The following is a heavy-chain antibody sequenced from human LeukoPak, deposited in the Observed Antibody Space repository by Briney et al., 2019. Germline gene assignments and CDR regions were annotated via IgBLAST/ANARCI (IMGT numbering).Heavy chain of an antibody. V-gene: IGHV4-59*01. CDR2: IYYSGTT. CDR1: GGSISSYY. D-gene: IGHD4-23*01. J-gene: IGHJ4*02. Sequence: SETLSLTCTVSGGSISSYYWSWIRQTPGKGLEWIGYIYYSGTTNYNPSLRSRVAISPDTSKNQFSLKLSSVTAADTAVYYCARESGGNPATSEDYWGQGTLVTVSS. CDR3: ARESGGNPATSEDY.